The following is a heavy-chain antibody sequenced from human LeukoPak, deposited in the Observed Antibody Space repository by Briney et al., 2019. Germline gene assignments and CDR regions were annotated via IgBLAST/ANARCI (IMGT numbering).Heavy chain of an antibody. CDR1: GFTFSDHY. V-gene: IGHV3-72*01. J-gene: IGHJ4*02. D-gene: IGHD3-10*01. Sequence: GGSLRLSCEASGFTFSDHYMDWVRQTPGKGLEWVGRSANKGNGYITEYAASVEGRFTIPRDDSKNSLYLQMNSLKTEDTAVYYCASTGWVRGYDYWGQGTPVTVSS. CDR3: ASTGWVRGYDY. CDR2: SANKGNGYIT.